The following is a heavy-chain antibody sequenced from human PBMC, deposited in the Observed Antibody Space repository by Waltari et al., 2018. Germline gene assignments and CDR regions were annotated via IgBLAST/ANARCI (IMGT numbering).Heavy chain of an antibody. J-gene: IGHJ6*02. CDR2: IYSGGST. D-gene: IGHD6-19*01. V-gene: IGHV3-53*01. Sequence: EVQLVESGGGLIQPGGSLRLSCAASGFTVSSHSMSWVRQAPGKGLEWVSVIYSGGSTYYADSVKGRFTISRDNSKNTLYLQMNSLRAEDTAVYYCARSSSGWVPHYGMDVWGQGTTVTVSS. CDR3: ARSSSGWVPHYGMDV. CDR1: GFTVSSHS.